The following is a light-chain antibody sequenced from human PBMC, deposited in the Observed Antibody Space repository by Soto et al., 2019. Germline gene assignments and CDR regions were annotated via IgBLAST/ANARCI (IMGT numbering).Light chain of an antibody. Sequence: VVLTQSPATLSLSPGERATLSCRTSLSVSVYLDWYQQKPGQAPRLLISDASHRATGIPARFSGSGSGTDFTLTISSLEPEDFAVYYCHQRQYWPPITFGQGTRLESK. CDR2: DAS. J-gene: IGKJ5*01. V-gene: IGKV3-11*01. CDR1: LSVSVY. CDR3: HQRQYWPPIT.